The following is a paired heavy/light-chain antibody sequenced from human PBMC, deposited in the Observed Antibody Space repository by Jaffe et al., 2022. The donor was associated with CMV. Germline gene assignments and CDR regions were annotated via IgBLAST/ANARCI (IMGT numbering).Heavy chain of an antibody. D-gene: IGHD3-16*01. J-gene: IGHJ4*02. Sequence: EVQLVESGGGLVQPWGSLRLSCAASGFTFSNYAMTWVRQAPGRGLEWVSTITASGDTTYSADSVKGRFTISRDNSKNTLSLQMNSLRVDDTAVYYCAKGHYDYVWGSHPGWFDYWGQGTLVTVSS. CDR2: ITASGDTT. CDR3: AKGHYDYVWGSHPGWFDY. V-gene: IGHV3-23*04. CDR1: GFTFSNYA.
Light chain of an antibody. J-gene: IGLJ3*02. V-gene: IGLV2-11*01. CDR2: DVT. CDR3: CSNAGSYTWV. Sequence: QSALTQPRSVSGSPGQSVTISCTGTSSDVGGYNYVSWYQQHPGKAPKLMIYDVTKRPSGVPDRFSGSKSGNMASLTISGLQAEDEADYYCCSNAGSYTWVFGGGTKLTVL. CDR1: SSDVGGYNY.